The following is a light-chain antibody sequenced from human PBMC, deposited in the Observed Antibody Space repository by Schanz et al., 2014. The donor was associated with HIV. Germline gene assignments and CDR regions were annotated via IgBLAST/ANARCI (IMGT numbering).Light chain of an antibody. CDR1: QSISEW. CDR2: EAS. Sequence: DIRMTQSPSTLSASVGDRVTITCRASQSISEWLAWYQQKPGEAPNLLISEASTLKSGVPSRFSGTGSGTEFTLTISSLQPDDFATYYCQQSNTFPYTFGQGTKLEIK. CDR3: QQSNTFPYT. J-gene: IGKJ2*01. V-gene: IGKV1-5*03.